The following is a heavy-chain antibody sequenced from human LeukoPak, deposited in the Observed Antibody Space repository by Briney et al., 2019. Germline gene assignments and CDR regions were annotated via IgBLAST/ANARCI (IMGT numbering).Heavy chain of an antibody. J-gene: IGHJ4*02. CDR2: IYHSGST. Sequence: PSGTLSLTCAVSGGSISSSNWWSWVRQPPGKGLEWIGEIYHSGSTNYNPSLKSRVTISVDTSKNQFSLKLSSVTAADTAVYYCARLCYYDSSGPYGGYDYWGQGTLVTVSS. V-gene: IGHV4-4*02. CDR1: GGSISSSNW. D-gene: IGHD3-22*01. CDR3: ARLCYYDSSGPYGGYDY.